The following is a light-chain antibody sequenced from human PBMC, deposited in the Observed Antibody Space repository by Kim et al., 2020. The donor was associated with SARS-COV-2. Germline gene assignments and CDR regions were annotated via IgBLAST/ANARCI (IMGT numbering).Light chain of an antibody. V-gene: IGLV1-51*01. CDR1: SSNIGNNY. Sequence: QSVLTQPPSVSAAPGRTVTISCSGGSSNIGNNYVSWYQQLPPTAPKLLIYDNDKRPSGIPDRFTGSRSGTTATLAITGLQTGDEADYFCGTWDSRLRVVVFGGGTQLTVL. J-gene: IGLJ3*02. CDR2: DND. CDR3: GTWDSRLRVVV.